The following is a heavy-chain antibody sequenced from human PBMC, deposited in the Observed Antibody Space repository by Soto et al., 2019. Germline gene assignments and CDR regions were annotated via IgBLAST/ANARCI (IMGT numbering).Heavy chain of an antibody. CDR2: IYYSWGT. J-gene: IGHJ5*02. CDR3: ASSYYDHVWGSYRPNWFEP. V-gene: IGHV4-61*01. CDR1: VGSVRSGSYY. Sequence: SETLSLTCTVSVGSVRSGSYYLSWIRQPPGEGLGWIGYIYYSWGTNYNPSRQSRVTISADTSKNQFSLKLSSVTAADTAVYYCASSYYDHVWGSYRPNWFEPWGQGTMVTVSS. D-gene: IGHD3-16*02.